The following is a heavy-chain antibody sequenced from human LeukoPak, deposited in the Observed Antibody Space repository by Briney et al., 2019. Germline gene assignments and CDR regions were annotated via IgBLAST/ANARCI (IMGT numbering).Heavy chain of an antibody. CDR3: ARGFSKTGRRIITRVRNYYYYMDV. D-gene: IGHD3-22*01. V-gene: IGHV4-34*01. Sequence: SETLSLTCAVFGGSFSGYYWNWIRQPPGKGLEWIGQINPSRNTNYNPSLKSRVTISVDTSKNQFSLKLSSVTAADTAVYYCARGFSKTGRRIITRVRNYYYYMDVWGKGTTVTVSS. CDR2: INPSRNT. CDR1: GGSFSGYY. J-gene: IGHJ6*03.